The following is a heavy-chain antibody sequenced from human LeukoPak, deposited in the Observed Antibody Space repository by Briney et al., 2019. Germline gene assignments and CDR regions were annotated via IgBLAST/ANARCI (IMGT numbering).Heavy chain of an antibody. CDR1: GGSFSGYY. CDR3: ARGYSYATYYYDSSGYYLDY. Sequence: SETLSLTCAVYGGSFSGYYWSWIRQPPGKGLEWIGEINHSGSTNYNPSLKSRVTISVDTSKNQFSLKLSSVTAADTAVYYCARGYSYATYYYDSSGYYLDYWGQGTLVTVSS. CDR2: INHSGST. V-gene: IGHV4-34*01. D-gene: IGHD3-22*01. J-gene: IGHJ4*02.